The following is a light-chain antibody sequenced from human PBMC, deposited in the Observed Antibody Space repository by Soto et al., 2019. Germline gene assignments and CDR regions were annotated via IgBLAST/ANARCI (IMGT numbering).Light chain of an antibody. Sequence: EIVITQSPPTLSVSPGERATLSCRASQSVSSNLAWYQQKPGQAPRLLIYGASTRDNGVPARFSGSGSGTEFTLTISSLQSEDSAVYYCQQYNNWPPYTFGQGTKVDIK. CDR1: QSVSSN. V-gene: IGKV3-15*01. CDR3: QQYNNWPPYT. CDR2: GAS. J-gene: IGKJ2*01.